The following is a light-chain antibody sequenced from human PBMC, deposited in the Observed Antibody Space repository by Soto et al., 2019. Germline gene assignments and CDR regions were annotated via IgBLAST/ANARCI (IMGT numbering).Light chain of an antibody. J-gene: IGLJ1*01. CDR3: QSYDSSLTVFHV. CDR2: GNN. CDR1: SSNIGAGYD. V-gene: IGLV1-40*01. Sequence: QSVLPQPPSVSGAPGQRITISCTGSSSNIGAGYDVHWYQHLPGTAPKLLIYGNNNRPSGVPDRFSGSKSGTSASLSITWLRAEDEADYYCQSYDSSLTVFHVFGTGTKLTVL.